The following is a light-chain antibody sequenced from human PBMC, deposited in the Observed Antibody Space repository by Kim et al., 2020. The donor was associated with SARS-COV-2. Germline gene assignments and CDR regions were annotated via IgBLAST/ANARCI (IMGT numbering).Light chain of an antibody. CDR1: SLRSYY. CDR2: GKN. CDR3: NSRDSNDNVV. J-gene: IGLJ2*01. V-gene: IGLV3-19*01. Sequence: VASVQTVRSTCQGDSLRSYYATWYQQKPGQAPILVIYGKNNRPSGIPDRFSGSSSGNTASLTITGTQAGDEADYYCNSRDSNDNVVFGGGTQLTVL.